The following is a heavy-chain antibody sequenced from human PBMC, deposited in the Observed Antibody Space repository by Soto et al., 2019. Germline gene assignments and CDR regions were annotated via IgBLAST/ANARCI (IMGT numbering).Heavy chain of an antibody. Sequence: VGSLRLSCAASGFTFSSYGMSWVRQAPGKGLEWVSSISGSGGSTYYADSVKGRFTISRDNSKNTLYLQMNSLRAEDTAVYYCAKASAPGGTYFPLWFWGQGTLVTVSS. CDR1: GFTFSSYG. CDR2: ISGSGGST. J-gene: IGHJ4*02. D-gene: IGHD1-26*01. CDR3: AKASAPGGTYFPLWF. V-gene: IGHV3-23*01.